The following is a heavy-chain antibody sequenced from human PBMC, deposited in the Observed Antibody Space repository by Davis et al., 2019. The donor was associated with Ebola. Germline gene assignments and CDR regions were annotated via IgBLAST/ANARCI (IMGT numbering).Heavy chain of an antibody. CDR3: ARGGFNFAY. Sequence: GESLKISCAASEFTFSSYWMHWVRQAPGQGLEWVSTISGSGGSTYYADSVKGRFTISRDNSKNTLYLQMNSLRAEDTAVYYCARGGFNFAYWGQGILVTVSS. D-gene: IGHD5-12*01. CDR1: EFTFSSYW. V-gene: IGHV3-23*01. CDR2: ISGSGGST. J-gene: IGHJ4*02.